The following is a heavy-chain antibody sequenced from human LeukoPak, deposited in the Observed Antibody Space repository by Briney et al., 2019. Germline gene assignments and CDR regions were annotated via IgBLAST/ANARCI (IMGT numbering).Heavy chain of an antibody. CDR3: ARRTRFLEWLSVPYYYYMDV. V-gene: IGHV4-4*07. CDR2: IYTSGST. D-gene: IGHD3-3*01. J-gene: IGHJ6*03. CDR1: GGSISSYY. Sequence: PSETLSLTCTVSGGSISSYYWSWIRQPAGKGLEWIGRIYTSGSTNYNPSLKSRVTISVDTSKNQFSLNLSSVTAADTAVYYCARRTRFLEWLSVPYYYYMDVWGKGTTVTVSS.